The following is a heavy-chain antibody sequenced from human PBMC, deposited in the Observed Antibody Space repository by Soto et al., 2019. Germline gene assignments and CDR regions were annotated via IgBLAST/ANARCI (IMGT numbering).Heavy chain of an antibody. CDR2: ISATGGNI. J-gene: IGHJ2*01. Sequence: GGSLRLSCVASGFTFSDYAMTWVRQAPGKGLEWVATISATGGNIEYTDSLKGRFTISRDNSKSTLYLQLNGLTSDDTAVHYCAKVAGGLGYSDLWGRGTLVTVSS. D-gene: IGHD3-16*01. CDR3: AKVAGGLGYSDL. V-gene: IGHV3-23*01. CDR1: GFTFSDYA.